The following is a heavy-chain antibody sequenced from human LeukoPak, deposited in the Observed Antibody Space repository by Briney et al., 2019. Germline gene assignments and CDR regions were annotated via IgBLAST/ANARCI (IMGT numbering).Heavy chain of an antibody. V-gene: IGHV1-18*01. CDR2: ISAYNGNT. Sequence: ASVKVSCKASGYTFTSYAMHWVRQAPGQGLEWMGWISAYNGNTNYAQKLQGRVTMTTDTSTSTAYMELRSLRSDDTAVYYCARDTGYCSSTSCYDSRWFDPWGQGTLVTVSS. D-gene: IGHD2-2*01. J-gene: IGHJ5*02. CDR3: ARDTGYCSSTSCYDSRWFDP. CDR1: GYTFTSYA.